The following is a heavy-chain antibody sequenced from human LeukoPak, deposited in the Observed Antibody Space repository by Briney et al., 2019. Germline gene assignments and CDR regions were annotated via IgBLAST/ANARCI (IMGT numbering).Heavy chain of an antibody. V-gene: IGHV3-23*01. CDR2: ISGSGGST. D-gene: IGHD6-13*01. CDR1: GFTFSHYA. CDR3: AKDYSRSWYFVVV. Sequence: GGSLRLSCAASGFTFSHYAMSWVRQAPGKGLERVSGISGSGGSTFYADSVKGRFTISRDNSKNMLYLQMNSLRAEDTAVYFCAKDYSRSWYFVVVWGQGTLVTVSS. J-gene: IGHJ4*02.